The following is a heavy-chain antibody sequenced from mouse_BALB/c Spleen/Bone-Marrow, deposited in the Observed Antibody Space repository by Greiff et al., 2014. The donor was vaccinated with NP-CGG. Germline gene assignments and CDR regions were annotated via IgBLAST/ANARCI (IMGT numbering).Heavy chain of an antibody. D-gene: IGHD1-1*01. J-gene: IGHJ2*01. V-gene: IGHV1-20*02. Sequence: EVQLQQSGPELVKPGASVKISCKASGYSFTGYFMNWVMQSHGKSLEWIGRINPYNGDTFYNQKFKGKATLTVDKSSSTAHMELRSPASEDSAVYYCARSGYYGSSYFDYWGQGTTLTVSS. CDR1: GYSFTGYF. CDR3: ARSGYYGSSYFDY. CDR2: INPYNGDT.